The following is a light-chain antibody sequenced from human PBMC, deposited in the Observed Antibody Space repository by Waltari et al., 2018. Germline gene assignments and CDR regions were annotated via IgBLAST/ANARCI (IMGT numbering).Light chain of an antibody. CDR3: QSYDTSLSVV. Sequence: QSVLTQPPSVSGAPGQRVSISCTGSGSNLGAGYDVHWYQQHPGKAPKLLIYGTSTRPPWVPDRFFGSLSGTSASLAITALQAEDEAEYYCQSYDTSLSVVFGGGTKLTVL. CDR1: GSNLGAGYD. J-gene: IGLJ2*01. V-gene: IGLV1-40*01. CDR2: GTS.